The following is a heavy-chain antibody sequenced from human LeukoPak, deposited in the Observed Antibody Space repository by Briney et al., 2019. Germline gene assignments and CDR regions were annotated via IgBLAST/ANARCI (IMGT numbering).Heavy chain of an antibody. D-gene: IGHD4-17*01. Sequence: SVKVSCKASGYTFTSYDINWVRQATGQGLEWMGRIIPILGIANYAQKFQGRVTITADKSTSTAYMELSSLRSEDTAVYYCARGDYGDYVAQFDYWGQGTLVTVSS. CDR1: GYTFTSYD. CDR2: IIPILGIA. V-gene: IGHV1-69*04. CDR3: ARGDYGDYVAQFDY. J-gene: IGHJ4*02.